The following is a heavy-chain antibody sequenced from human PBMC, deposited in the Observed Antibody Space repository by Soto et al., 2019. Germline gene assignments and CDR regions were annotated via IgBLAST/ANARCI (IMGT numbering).Heavy chain of an antibody. D-gene: IGHD3-9*01. CDR3: AREFDLPKTDYYYYYGMDV. J-gene: IGHJ6*02. V-gene: IGHV3-30-3*01. Sequence: GGSLRLSCAASGFTFSSYAMHWVRQAPGKGLEWVAVISYDGSNKYYADSVKGRFTISRDNSKNTLYLQMNSLRAEDTAVYYCAREFDLPKTDYYYYYGMDVWGQGTTVTVSS. CDR2: ISYDGSNK. CDR1: GFTFSSYA.